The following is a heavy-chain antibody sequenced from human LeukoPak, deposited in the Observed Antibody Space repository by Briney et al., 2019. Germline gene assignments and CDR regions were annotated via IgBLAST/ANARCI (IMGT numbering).Heavy chain of an antibody. D-gene: IGHD6-13*01. J-gene: IGHJ6*03. CDR1: DGSMTNYY. V-gene: IGHV4-4*07. CDR3: ARDSSSWPLYYYYYMDV. CDR2: MRTSGNN. Sequence: PSETLSLTCTVSDGSMTNYYWSWIRQPAGKGLEWIGRMRTSGNNNYNPSLASRVTMSVDTSKKQLSLKLSSVTAADTAVYYCARDSSSWPLYYYYYMDVWGKGTTVTVSS.